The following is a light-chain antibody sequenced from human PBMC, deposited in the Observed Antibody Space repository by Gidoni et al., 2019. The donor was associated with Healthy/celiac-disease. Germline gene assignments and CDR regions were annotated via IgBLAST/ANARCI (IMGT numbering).Light chain of an antibody. V-gene: IGKV1-33*01. CDR3: QQYDNLPLT. Sequence: DIQMTQSPSSLSASVGDRVTITCQASQDISNYLNWYQQKPGKAPKLLIYDASNVETGVPSRFSGSGSGTDFTFTISSLQPEDIATYYSQQYDNLPLTFGGXTKVEIK. CDR1: QDISNY. CDR2: DAS. J-gene: IGKJ4*01.